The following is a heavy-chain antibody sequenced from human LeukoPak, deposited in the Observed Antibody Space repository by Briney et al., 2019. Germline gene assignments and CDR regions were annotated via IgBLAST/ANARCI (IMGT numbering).Heavy chain of an antibody. CDR1: GYTFTGYY. CDR2: INPNSGGT. CDR3: SLVHFNYDVYRYFDY. Sequence: ASVKVSCNASGYTFTGYYMHWMRQPPGQGLELMGWINPNSGGTTYAQKFQGRLTMTTDTSISTDYMQMSSLISDDTAAFYCSLVHFNYDVYRYFDYWGQGTLVTVSS. V-gene: IGHV1-2*02. D-gene: IGHD3-3*01. J-gene: IGHJ4*02.